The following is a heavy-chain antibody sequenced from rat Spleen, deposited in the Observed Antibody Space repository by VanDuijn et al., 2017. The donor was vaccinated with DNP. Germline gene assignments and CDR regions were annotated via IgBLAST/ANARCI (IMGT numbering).Heavy chain of an antibody. V-gene: IGHV1-43*01. CDR2: INAGSGGT. CDR3: ARDDGNHYFYFDY. CDR1: GYTFISYY. D-gene: IGHD1-12*02. Sequence: QIQLQQSGAESAKPGSSVKISCKASGYTFISYYISWIKQTTGQGLEYIGYINAGSGGTNYNEKFKGKATLTVDRSSSTAFIQLSSLTPDDSAVYYCARDDGNHYFYFDYWGQGVMVTVSS. J-gene: IGHJ2*01.